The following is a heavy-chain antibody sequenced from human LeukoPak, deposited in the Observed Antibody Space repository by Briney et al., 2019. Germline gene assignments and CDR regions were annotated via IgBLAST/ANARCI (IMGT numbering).Heavy chain of an antibody. CDR3: AKVTSGYSSSSPCDY. Sequence: PGGSRRLSCAASGFTFTTYEMNWVRQAPGKGLEWVSYISSSGSTTYYADSVKGRFTISRDNSKNTLYLQMNSLRAEDTAVYYCAKVTSGYSSSSPCDYWGQGTLVTVSS. CDR1: GFTFTTYE. V-gene: IGHV3-48*03. J-gene: IGHJ4*02. D-gene: IGHD6-6*01. CDR2: ISSSGSTT.